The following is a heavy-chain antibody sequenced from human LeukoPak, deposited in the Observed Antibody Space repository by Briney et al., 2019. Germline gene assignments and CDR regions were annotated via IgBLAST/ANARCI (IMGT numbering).Heavy chain of an antibody. CDR3: VRQTIRYFDY. Sequence: SETLSLTCTVSGGSISSSSYYWGWIRQPPGKGLEWIGSIYYSGSTYYNPSLKSRVTISVDTSKNQFSLKLSSVTAADTAVYYCVRQTIRYFDYWGQGTLVTVSS. CDR1: GGSISSSSYY. D-gene: IGHD1-14*01. V-gene: IGHV4-39*01. CDR2: IYYSGST. J-gene: IGHJ4*02.